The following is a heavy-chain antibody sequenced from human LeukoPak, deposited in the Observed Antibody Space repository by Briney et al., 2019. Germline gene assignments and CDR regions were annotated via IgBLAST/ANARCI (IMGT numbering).Heavy chain of an antibody. D-gene: IGHD3-9*01. CDR2: INHSGST. J-gene: IGHJ5*02. Sequence: PSETLSLTCTVSGGSISSYYWSWIRQPPGKGLEWIGEINHSGSTNYNPSLKSRVTISVDTSKNQFSLKLSSVTAADTAVYYCARYVLRYFDWLAATNWFDPWGQGTLVTVSS. V-gene: IGHV4-34*01. CDR1: GGSISSYY. CDR3: ARYVLRYFDWLAATNWFDP.